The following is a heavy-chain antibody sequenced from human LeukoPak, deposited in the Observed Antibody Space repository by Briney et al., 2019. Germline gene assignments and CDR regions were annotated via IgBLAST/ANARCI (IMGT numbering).Heavy chain of an antibody. CDR2: IYTSGST. CDR3: ARGNPRGYSYGVLDY. V-gene: IGHV4-4*07. D-gene: IGHD5-18*01. Sequence: SETLSLTCTVSDGSISSYYWSWIRQPAGKGLEWIGRIYTSGSTNYNPSLKSRVTMSVDTSKNQFSLKLSSVTAADTAVYYCARGNPRGYSYGVLDYWGQGTLVTVSS. J-gene: IGHJ4*02. CDR1: DGSISSYY.